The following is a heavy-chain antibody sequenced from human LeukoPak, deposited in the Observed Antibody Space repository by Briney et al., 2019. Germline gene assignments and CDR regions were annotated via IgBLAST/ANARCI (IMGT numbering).Heavy chain of an antibody. V-gene: IGHV3-23*01. J-gene: IGHJ6*03. CDR2: ISGRGGIT. CDR1: EFTFNIYA. Sequence: GGSLRLSCAASEFTFNIYAVSWVRQAPGQGLEWVSTISGRGGITYYADSVKGRFTISRDNSKNTVFLQMNSLRVDDTAVYYCAKALREAHRPVYTYYYIGVWGKGTTVTVSS. D-gene: IGHD5/OR15-5a*01. CDR3: AKALREAHRPVYTYYYIGV.